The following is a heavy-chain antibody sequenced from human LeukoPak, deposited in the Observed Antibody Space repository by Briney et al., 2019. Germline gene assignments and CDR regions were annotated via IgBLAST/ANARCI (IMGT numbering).Heavy chain of an antibody. CDR1: GFTVSSNY. CDR2: IYSGAST. V-gene: IGHV3-53*01. Sequence: GGSLRLSCAASGFTVSSNYMSWVRQAPGKGLEWVSVIYSGASTYYADSVKGRFTISRDNSKNTLYLQMNSLRAEDTAVYYCARVRVAPPYYYYYMDVWGKGTTVTVSS. J-gene: IGHJ6*03. CDR3: ARVRVAPPYYYYYMDV. D-gene: IGHD5-12*01.